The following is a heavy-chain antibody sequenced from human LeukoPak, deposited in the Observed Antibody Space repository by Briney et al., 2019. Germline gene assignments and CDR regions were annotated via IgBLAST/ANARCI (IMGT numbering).Heavy chain of an antibody. V-gene: IGHV3-33*08. CDR2: IWYDGSNK. Sequence: GGSLRLSCTASGFTFTSYAMHWVRQAPGKGLEWVAVIWYDGSNKYYADSVKGRFTISRDNSKNTLYLQMNSLRAEDTAVYYCARELAYSSTSCVDAFDIWGQGTMVTVSS. D-gene: IGHD2-2*01. J-gene: IGHJ3*02. CDR3: ARELAYSSTSCVDAFDI. CDR1: GFTFTSYA.